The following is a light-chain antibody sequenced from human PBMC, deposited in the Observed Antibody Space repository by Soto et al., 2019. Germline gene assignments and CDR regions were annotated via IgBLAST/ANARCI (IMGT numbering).Light chain of an antibody. CDR2: DVT. V-gene: IGLV2-14*03. J-gene: IGLJ3*02. CDR3: SSYTNKDTLL. Sequence: QSALTQPASGSGSPGQSITISCTGTSSDVGGYDHVSWYQQHPGKAPKLIIYDVTVRPSGISRRFSGSKSDNKASLAVSGLQPEDEADYYCSSYTNKDTLLFGGGTKLTVL. CDR1: SSDVGGYDH.